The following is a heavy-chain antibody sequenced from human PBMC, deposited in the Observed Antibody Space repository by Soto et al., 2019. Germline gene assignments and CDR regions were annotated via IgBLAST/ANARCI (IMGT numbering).Heavy chain of an antibody. J-gene: IGHJ4*02. V-gene: IGHV3-30*18. CDR1: GFTFSSYG. Sequence: GGSLRLSCAASGFTFSSYGMHWVRQAPGKGLEWVAVISYDGSNKYYADSVKGRFTISRDNSKNTLYLQMNSLRAEDTAVYYCAKQGGYDSNYFDYWGQGTLVTVSS. D-gene: IGHD5-12*01. CDR3: AKQGGYDSNYFDY. CDR2: ISYDGSNK.